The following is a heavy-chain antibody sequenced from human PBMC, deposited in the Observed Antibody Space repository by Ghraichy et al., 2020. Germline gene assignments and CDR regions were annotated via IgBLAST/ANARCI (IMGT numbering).Heavy chain of an antibody. Sequence: GGSLRLSCAASGFTFDTFAMSWVRQAPGKGLEWVSGLSGSGGSTYYADFVKGRFSISRDNSKNTLFLQMNGLRVEDSAIYYCVKGDYVVTSRGYSHYGLDTCGQGTTVTGSS. CDR1: GFTFDTFA. CDR2: LSGSGGST. CDR3: VKGDYVVTSRGYSHYGLDT. D-gene: IGHD3-16*01. V-gene: IGHV3-23*01. J-gene: IGHJ6*02.